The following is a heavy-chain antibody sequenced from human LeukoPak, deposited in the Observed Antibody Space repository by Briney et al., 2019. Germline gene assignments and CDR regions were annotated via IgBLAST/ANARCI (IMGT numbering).Heavy chain of an antibody. D-gene: IGHD5-12*01. Sequence: ASVKVSCKASGDTFTDNYMHWVRQAPGQGLEWMGWINPNSGDTDYAQKFQGRATLTRDTSITTVYMELSRLTSDDTAVYFCARDLATVNGIAWYYFDYWGQGTLVTVSS. V-gene: IGHV1-2*02. CDR3: ARDLATVNGIAWYYFDY. CDR1: GDTFTDNY. CDR2: INPNSGDT. J-gene: IGHJ4*02.